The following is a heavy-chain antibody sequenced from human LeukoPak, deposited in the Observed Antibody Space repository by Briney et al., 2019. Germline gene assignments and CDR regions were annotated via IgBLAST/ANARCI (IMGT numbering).Heavy chain of an antibody. CDR3: ARGGYYGSGNDFRFDP. V-gene: IGHV4-59*01. CDR2: IYYSGST. Sequence: SETLSLTCTVSGGSISSYYWSWIRQPPGKGLEWIGYIYYSGSTNYKPSLKSRVTISVDTSKNQFSLKLSSVTAADMAVYYCARGGYYGSGNDFRFDPWGQGTLVTVSS. CDR1: GGSISSYY. D-gene: IGHD3-10*01. J-gene: IGHJ5*02.